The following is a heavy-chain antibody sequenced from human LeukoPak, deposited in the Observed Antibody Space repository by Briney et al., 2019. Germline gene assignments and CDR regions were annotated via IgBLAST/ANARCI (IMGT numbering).Heavy chain of an antibody. CDR1: GFTFSSYS. D-gene: IGHD2-2*01. J-gene: IGHJ4*02. V-gene: IGHV3-21*04. CDR2: ISSSSSYI. CDR3: AKDTPYCSSTSCHPTLDY. Sequence: GGSLRLSCAASGFTFSSYSMNWVRQAPGKGLEWVSSISSSSSYIYYADSVKGRFTISRDNAKNSLYLQMNSLRAEDTALYYCAKDTPYCSSTSCHPTLDYWGQGTLVTVSS.